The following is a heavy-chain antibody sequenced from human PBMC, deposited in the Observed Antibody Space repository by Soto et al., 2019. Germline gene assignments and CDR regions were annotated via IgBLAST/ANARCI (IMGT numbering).Heavy chain of an antibody. D-gene: IGHD1-1*01. J-gene: IGHJ5*02. CDR3: ARGSPGTNWFDP. Sequence: ASVKVSCLPSGYTVTGYHIHWVRQAPGQGLEWMGWISPNTGGTQYAEKFRDRVTMTRDTSSSMVYMELTRLTSDDTAIYYCARGSPGTNWFDPWGQGTLVTVSS. V-gene: IGHV1-2*02. CDR2: ISPNTGGT. CDR1: GYTVTGYH.